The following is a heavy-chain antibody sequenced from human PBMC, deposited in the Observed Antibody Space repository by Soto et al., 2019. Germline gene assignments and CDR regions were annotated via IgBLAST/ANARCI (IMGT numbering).Heavy chain of an antibody. V-gene: IGHV1-18*01. CDR1: GYTFTSYG. J-gene: IGHJ4*02. D-gene: IGHD1-1*01. Sequence: QVHLVQSGAEVKKPGASVKVSCKASGYTFTSYGITWVRQAPGQGLEWMGWISAHNGNTDYAQKLQGRVIVTRDASTSTAYMELRSLRSDDTAVDCCARGRYGDYWGQGALVAVSS. CDR2: ISAHNGNT. CDR3: ARGRYGDY.